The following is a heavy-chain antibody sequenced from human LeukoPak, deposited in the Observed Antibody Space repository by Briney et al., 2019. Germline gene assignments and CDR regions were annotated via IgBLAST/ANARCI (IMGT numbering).Heavy chain of an antibody. D-gene: IGHD3-22*01. CDR1: GLTFSDYY. CDR2: ISGTGTTI. Sequence: AGGSLRLSCAASGLTFSDYYMTWIRQAPGKGLEWVSSISGTGTTIYSADSVRGRFTASRDKATNSLFLHMNSLRAEDTAVYYCAVQITMIVVVPYFDYWGQGTLVTVSS. J-gene: IGHJ4*02. V-gene: IGHV3-11*04. CDR3: AVQITMIVVVPYFDY.